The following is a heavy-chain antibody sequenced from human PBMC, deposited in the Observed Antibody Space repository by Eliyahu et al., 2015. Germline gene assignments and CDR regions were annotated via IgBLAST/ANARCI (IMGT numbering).Heavy chain of an antibody. CDR3: AKGRGTYYYYGMDV. J-gene: IGHJ6*02. CDR2: LSADGVNT. CDR1: GFSFEDYA. V-gene: IGHV3-43*02. Sequence: EVQLVDSGGGVVQPGGSLRLSCAASGFSFEDYAMHWVRQAPGKGLEGVSLLSADGVNTYYAEFVKGRFTISRDNSKNSLYLELTNLRTEDTALYYCAKGRGTYYYYGMDVWGQGTTVTVSS. D-gene: IGHD1-1*01.